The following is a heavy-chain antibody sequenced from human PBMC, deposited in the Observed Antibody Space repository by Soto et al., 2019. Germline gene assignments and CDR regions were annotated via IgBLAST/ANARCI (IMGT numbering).Heavy chain of an antibody. CDR2: VYRTGRT. J-gene: IGHJ4*02. V-gene: IGHV4-61*01. D-gene: IGHD3-3*01. CDR3: ARDFAYLVY. CDR1: GGSFKSGSYS. Sequence: SETLSLTCTVSGGSFKSGSYSWSWIRQPPGKGLEWIGYVYRTGRTSYNPSLKSRVSISMDTSKNQFSLNLDSVTAADTAVYFCARDFAYLVYWGQGTLVTVSS.